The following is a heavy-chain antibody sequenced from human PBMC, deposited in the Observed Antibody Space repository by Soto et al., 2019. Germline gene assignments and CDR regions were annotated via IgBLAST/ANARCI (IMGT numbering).Heavy chain of an antibody. CDR1: GYSFTSNW. Sequence: PGESLKISCKGSGYSFTSNWIGWVRQMPGKGLGWMGIIHPADSDTRYSPSFQGQVTISVDKSLNTAYLQWGSLRASDTAIYYCARHPPNWSHVTGFDYWGRGTLVTVSS. V-gene: IGHV5-51*01. J-gene: IGHJ4*02. D-gene: IGHD3-3*01. CDR2: IHPADSDT. CDR3: ARHPPNWSHVTGFDY.